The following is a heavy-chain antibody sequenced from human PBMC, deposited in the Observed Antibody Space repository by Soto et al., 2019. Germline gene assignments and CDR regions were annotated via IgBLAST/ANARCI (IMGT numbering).Heavy chain of an antibody. J-gene: IGHJ5*02. CDR1: GFTFSSYA. D-gene: IGHD3-22*01. Sequence: GGSLRLSCSASGFTFSSYAMHWIRQAPGKGLEYVSAISSNGGSTYYADSVKGRFTISRDNSKNTLYLQMSSLRAEDTAVYYCVKDYYDTPDGWFDPWGQGTLVTVSS. CDR3: VKDYYDTPDGWFDP. V-gene: IGHV3-64D*06. CDR2: ISSNGGST.